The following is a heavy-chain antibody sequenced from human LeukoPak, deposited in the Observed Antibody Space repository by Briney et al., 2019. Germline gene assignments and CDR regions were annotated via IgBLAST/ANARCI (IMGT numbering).Heavy chain of an antibody. J-gene: IGHJ4*02. D-gene: IGHD6-19*01. CDR2: ISRSSSPI. V-gene: IGHV3-48*02. Sequence: PGGSLRLSCAASGFTFNTYSMNWVRQAPGKGLEWVSYISRSSSPIYYADSVKGRFTISRDNAKNSLYLQMNSLRDEDTAVYYCARGGSGWYSYFDYWGQGTLVTVSS. CDR1: GFTFNTYS. CDR3: ARGGSGWYSYFDY.